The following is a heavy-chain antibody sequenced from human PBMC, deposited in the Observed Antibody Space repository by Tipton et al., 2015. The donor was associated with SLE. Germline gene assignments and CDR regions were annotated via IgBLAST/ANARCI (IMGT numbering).Heavy chain of an antibody. CDR2: INHRGST. J-gene: IGHJ3*02. V-gene: IGHV4-34*01. CDR3: ARGLALINAFDI. Sequence: TLSLTCAVYGGSISSSSSYYWAWIRQPPGKGVEWIGEINHRGSTNYNPSLKSRVTISVDTSKNQFSLKLSSVTAADTAVYYCARGLALINAFDIWGQGTMVTVSS. D-gene: IGHD3-3*02. CDR1: GGSISSSSSYY.